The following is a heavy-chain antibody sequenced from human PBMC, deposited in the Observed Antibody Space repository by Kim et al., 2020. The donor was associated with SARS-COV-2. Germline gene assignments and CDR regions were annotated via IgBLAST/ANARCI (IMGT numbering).Heavy chain of an antibody. CDR2: MNPNSGNT. J-gene: IGHJ6*02. Sequence: ASVKVSCKASGYTFTSYDINWVRQATGQGLEWMGWMNPNSGNTGYAQKFQGRVTMTRNTSISTAYMELSSLRSEDTAVYYCARDRPYYYDSSGYYYYYGMDVWGQGTTVTVSS. V-gene: IGHV1-8*01. CDR1: GYTFTSYD. D-gene: IGHD3-22*01. CDR3: ARDRPYYYDSSGYYYYYGMDV.